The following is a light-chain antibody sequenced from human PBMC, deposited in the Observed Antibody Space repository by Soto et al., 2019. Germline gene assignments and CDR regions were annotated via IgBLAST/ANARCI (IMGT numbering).Light chain of an antibody. J-gene: IGLJ2*01. V-gene: IGLV2-11*01. Sequence: QSALTQAFSFAGSPGQSVTISCTGTSSDVGGYNYVSWCQQHPGKAPKLMIYDVSKRPSGVPDRFSGSKSGNTASLTISGLQAEDEADYYCCSYAGTYVVFGGGTKLTVL. CDR2: DVS. CDR1: SSDVGGYNY. CDR3: CSYAGTYVV.